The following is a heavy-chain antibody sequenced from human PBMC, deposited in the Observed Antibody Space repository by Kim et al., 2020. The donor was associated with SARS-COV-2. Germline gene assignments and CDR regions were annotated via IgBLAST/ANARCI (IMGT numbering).Heavy chain of an antibody. CDR1: GYTFTSYD. J-gene: IGHJ5*02. CDR2: MNPNSGNT. D-gene: IGHD3-10*01. Sequence: ASVKVSCKASGYTFTSYDINWVRQATGQGLEWMGWMNPNSGNTGYAQKFQGRVTMTRNTSISTAYMELSSLRSEDTAVYYCARGRSSHNWFDPWGQGTLVTVSS. V-gene: IGHV1-8*01. CDR3: ARGRSSHNWFDP.